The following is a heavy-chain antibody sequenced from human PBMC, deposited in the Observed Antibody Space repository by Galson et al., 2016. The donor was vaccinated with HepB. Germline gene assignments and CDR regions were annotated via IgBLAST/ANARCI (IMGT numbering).Heavy chain of an antibody. CDR2: LTSTSSYK. CDR1: GFTFSSYA. J-gene: IGHJ4*02. D-gene: IGHD3-16*02. V-gene: IGHV3-21*01. Sequence: SLRLSCAASGFTFSSYAMHWVRRAPGKGLEWVSSLTSTSSYKYYKDSVKGRFTISRENARNLVHLHMNSLRAEDTAVNYCARELSLPFDYWGQGTLVTVSS. CDR3: ARELSLPFDY.